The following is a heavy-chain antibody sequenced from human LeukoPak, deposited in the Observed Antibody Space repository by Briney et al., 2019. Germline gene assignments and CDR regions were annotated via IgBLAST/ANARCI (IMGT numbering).Heavy chain of an antibody. J-gene: IGHJ4*02. CDR3: ARFSSSLGTFDY. CDR2: ISGSGGST. CDR1: GFTFSSYA. D-gene: IGHD6-6*01. Sequence: PGGSLRLSCAASGFTFSSYAVSWVRQAPGKGLEWVSAISGSGGSTYYADSVKGRFTISRDNSKNTLYLQMNSLRAEDTAVYYCARFSSSLGTFDYWGQGTLVTVSS. V-gene: IGHV3-23*01.